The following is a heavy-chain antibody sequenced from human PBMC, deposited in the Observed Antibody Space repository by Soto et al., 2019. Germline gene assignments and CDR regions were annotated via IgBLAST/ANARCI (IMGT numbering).Heavy chain of an antibody. D-gene: IGHD3-10*01. CDR1: GGSVTSGVHS. CDR2: IYHSGTT. V-gene: IGHV4-30-2*06. Sequence: QLQLQESGSGLVKPSQTLSLTCTVSGGSVTSGVHSWNWIRLSPERGLEWIGCIYHSGTTYYNPSLQSRITMSVDTSKNQFSLKLSSVTAADTAIYYCARDRKVRRWVDPWGQGTLVIVSS. J-gene: IGHJ5*02. CDR3: ARDRKVRRWVDP.